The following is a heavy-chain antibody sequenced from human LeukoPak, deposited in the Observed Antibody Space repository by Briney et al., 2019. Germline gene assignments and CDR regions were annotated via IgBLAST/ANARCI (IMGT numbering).Heavy chain of an antibody. CDR1: GFTFSSYS. D-gene: IGHD3-3*01. V-gene: IGHV3-48*01. CDR2: ISSSSSTI. CDR3: ARDIPPRDFWSGPRPDAFDI. Sequence: GGSLRLSCAASGFTFSSYSMNWVRQAPGKGLEWVSYISSSSSTIYYADSVKGRFTISRDNAKNSLYLQMNSLRAEDTAVYYCARDIPPRDFWSGPRPDAFDIWGQGTMVTVSS. J-gene: IGHJ3*02.